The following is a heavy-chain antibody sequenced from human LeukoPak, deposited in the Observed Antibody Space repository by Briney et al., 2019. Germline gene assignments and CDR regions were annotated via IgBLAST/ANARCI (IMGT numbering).Heavy chain of an antibody. CDR2: IYYSGST. J-gene: IGHJ6*03. V-gene: IGHV4-59*08. CDR3: ARHGEGVNYYYYYMDV. CDR1: AASIRSYY. D-gene: IGHD7-27*01. Sequence: SETLSLTCTVAAASIRSYYWSWVRQPPGKGLEWIAYIYYSGSTNCNPSLKSRVTISLDTSKNQFSLKLSSVTAADTALYYCARHGEGVNYYYYYMDVWGKGTTVTVSS.